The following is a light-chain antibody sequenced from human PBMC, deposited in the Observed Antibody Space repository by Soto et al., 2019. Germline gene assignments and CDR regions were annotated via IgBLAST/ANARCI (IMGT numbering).Light chain of an antibody. CDR1: RDIGNN. CDR3: QQYDSAPLT. J-gene: IGKJ3*01. Sequence: KITNFHSSLPTPGGAGSPILSRPIRDIGNNLAWYQQRPGKVPKLLIYAASTLQSGVPSRFSGSGSGTDFTLTISSLQPEDVATYYCQQYDSAPLTFGHGTKVDIK. CDR2: AAS. V-gene: IGKV1-27*01.